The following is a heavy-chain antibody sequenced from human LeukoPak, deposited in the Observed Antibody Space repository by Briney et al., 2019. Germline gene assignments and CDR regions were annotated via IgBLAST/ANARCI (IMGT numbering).Heavy chain of an antibody. Sequence: PGGSLRLSCAASGFTITDHHMDWVRQAPGRGRAWVGCRKTTKPNSCTTEYAASVKGRFTISRDDSKNSLYLQLNSLKTEDTAVYYCVRVVTTSSGWYHFDNWGQGTLVTVSS. CDR1: GFTITDHH. D-gene: IGHD6-13*01. V-gene: IGHV3-72*01. CDR2: RKTTKPNSCTT. J-gene: IGHJ4*02. CDR3: VRVVTTSSGWYHFDN.